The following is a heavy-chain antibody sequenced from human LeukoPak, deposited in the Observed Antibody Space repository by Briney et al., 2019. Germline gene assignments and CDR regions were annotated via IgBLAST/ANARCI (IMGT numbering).Heavy chain of an antibody. CDR3: AKNDRGRPADY. V-gene: IGHV4-39*01. CDR1: GGPISSGLYY. CDR2: MHYSGST. J-gene: IGHJ4*02. Sequence: PSETLSLTCSVSGGPISSGLYYWSWIRQPPGKGLEWIVSMHYSGSTYYNPSLKSRVTISVDTSKNQYSLRLLSVTAADTSVYYCAKNDRGRPADYWGQGTLVTVSS. D-gene: IGHD1-26*01.